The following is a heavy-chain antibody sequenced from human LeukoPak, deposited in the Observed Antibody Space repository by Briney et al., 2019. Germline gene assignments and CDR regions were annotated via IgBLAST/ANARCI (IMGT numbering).Heavy chain of an antibody. CDR1: GGSFSGYY. J-gene: IGHJ4*02. CDR2: INHSGST. D-gene: IGHD1-14*01. Sequence: SETLSLTCAVYGGSFSGYYWSSIRQPPGKGLEWIGEINHSGSTNYNPSLKSRVTISVDTSKNQFSLKLSSVTAADTAVYYCARGRRYLHWGQGTLVTVSS. CDR3: ARGRRYLH. V-gene: IGHV4-34*01.